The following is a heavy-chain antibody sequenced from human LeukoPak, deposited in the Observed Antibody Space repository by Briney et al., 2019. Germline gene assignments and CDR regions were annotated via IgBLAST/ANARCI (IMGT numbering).Heavy chain of an antibody. D-gene: IGHD1-26*01. J-gene: IGHJ4*02. V-gene: IGHV3-23*01. Sequence: GGSLRLSCAATGFTFSSYAMSWVRQAPGKGLEWVSAISGRGSSTYYADSVKGRFTISRDNTMITLCLQKNIMRTAATAVYYCAKMTRYCVSHFDYSGQGTLVTVSA. CDR3: AKMTRYCVSHFDY. CDR1: GFTFSSYA. CDR2: ISGRGSST.